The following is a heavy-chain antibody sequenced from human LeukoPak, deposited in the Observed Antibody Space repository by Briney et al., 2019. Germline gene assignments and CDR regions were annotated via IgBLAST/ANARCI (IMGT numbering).Heavy chain of an antibody. CDR1: GGSISSSNW. V-gene: IGHV4-4*02. CDR2: IYHSGST. J-gene: IGHJ5*02. CDR3: ARVPRFGELLSWFDP. Sequence: PSGTLSLTCAVSGGSISSSNWWSWVRQPPGKGLEWIGEIYHSGSTNYNPSLKSRVTISVDTSKNQFSLKLSSVTAADTAVYYCARVPRFGELLSWFDPWGQGTLVTVSS. D-gene: IGHD3-10*01.